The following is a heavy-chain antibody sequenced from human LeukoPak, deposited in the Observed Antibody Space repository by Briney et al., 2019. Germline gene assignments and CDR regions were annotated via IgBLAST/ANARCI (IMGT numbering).Heavy chain of an antibody. Sequence: GGSLRLSCAASGFTFDDYAMHWVRQAPGKGLEWVSGISWNSGSIGYADSVKGRFTISRDNAKNSLYLQMSSLRAEDTALYYCATSPGVVTATTDYWGQGTLVTVSS. CDR1: GFTFDDYA. D-gene: IGHD2-21*02. J-gene: IGHJ4*02. CDR3: ATSPGVVTATTDY. V-gene: IGHV3-9*01. CDR2: ISWNSGSI.